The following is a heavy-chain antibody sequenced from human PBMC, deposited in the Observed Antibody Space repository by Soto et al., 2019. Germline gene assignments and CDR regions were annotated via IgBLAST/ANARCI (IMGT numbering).Heavy chain of an antibody. CDR3: AKVPKYYYDSSGSLDY. Sequence: PGGSLRLSCAASGFTFSSYAMSWVRQAPGKGLEWVSAISGSGGSTYYADSVKGRFTISRDNSKNTLYLQMNSLRAEDTAVYYCAKVPKYYYDSSGSLDYWGQGTLVTVYS. V-gene: IGHV3-23*01. CDR2: ISGSGGST. D-gene: IGHD3-22*01. CDR1: GFTFSSYA. J-gene: IGHJ4*02.